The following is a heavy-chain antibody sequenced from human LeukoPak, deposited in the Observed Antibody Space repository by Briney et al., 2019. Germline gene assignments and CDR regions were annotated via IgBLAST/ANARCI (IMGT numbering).Heavy chain of an antibody. V-gene: IGHV1-69*01. CDR1: GGTFSSYA. CDR2: IIPIFGTA. CDR3: ARDDIVVVPAAQRTYYYYGMDV. J-gene: IGHJ6*04. Sequence: SSVKVSCKASGGTFSSYAISWVRQAPGQGLEWMGGIIPIFGTANYAQKFQGGVTITADESTSTAYMELSSLRSEDTAVYYCARDDIVVVPAAQRTYYYYGMDVWGKGTTVTVSS. D-gene: IGHD2-2*01.